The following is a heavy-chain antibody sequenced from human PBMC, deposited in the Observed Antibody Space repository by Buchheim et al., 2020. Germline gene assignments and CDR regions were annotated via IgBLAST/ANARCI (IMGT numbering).Heavy chain of an antibody. J-gene: IGHJ4*02. Sequence: QVQLQQWGAGLLKPSETLSLTCAVYGGSFSVYYWTWIRQPPGKGLEWIGEINHLGITNYNPSLGSRVTMSVDTSKNQFSLNLRSVTAADTAVYYCARGLRQQWPDTYFDSWGQGTL. V-gene: IGHV4-34*02. CDR2: INHLGIT. CDR1: GGSFSVYY. D-gene: IGHD6-19*01. CDR3: ARGLRQQWPDTYFDS.